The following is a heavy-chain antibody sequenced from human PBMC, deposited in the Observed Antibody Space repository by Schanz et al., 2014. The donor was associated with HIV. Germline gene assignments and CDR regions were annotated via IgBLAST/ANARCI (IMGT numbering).Heavy chain of an antibody. CDR3: AKAKGSYSATTCYFDF. Sequence: DVQLLDSGGGLVQPGGSLRLSCAASGFTFSNYAMSWVRQAPGKGLEWVSSISESGGRTYYADSVNGRFTISRDNSKNTLYLQMNSLRVEDTAVYYCAKAKGSYSATTCYFDFWGQGTLVTVSS. V-gene: IGHV3-23*01. J-gene: IGHJ4*02. CDR2: ISESGGRT. D-gene: IGHD1-26*01. CDR1: GFTFSNYA.